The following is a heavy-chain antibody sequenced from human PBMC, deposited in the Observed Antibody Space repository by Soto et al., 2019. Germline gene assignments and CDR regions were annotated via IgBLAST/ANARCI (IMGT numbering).Heavy chain of an antibody. Sequence: SETLSLTCTVSGGSISSYYWNWVRQPAGEGLEWIGSIYSSGSTNYNPSLKSRVTMSVDTSKNQFYLKLTSVTAADTAVYYCARSRNSDTSNYYYYFDYWGQGALVTVSS. CDR3: ARSRNSDTSNYYYYFDY. D-gene: IGHD3-22*01. J-gene: IGHJ4*02. V-gene: IGHV4-4*07. CDR2: IYSSGST. CDR1: GGSISSYY.